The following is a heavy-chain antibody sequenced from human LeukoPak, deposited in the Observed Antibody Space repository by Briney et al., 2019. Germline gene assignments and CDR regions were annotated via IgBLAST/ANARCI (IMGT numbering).Heavy chain of an antibody. CDR3: AKESVPGVLLVSAQYYFDY. J-gene: IGHJ4*02. V-gene: IGHV3-23*01. CDR1: GFTFSSYA. D-gene: IGHD2-8*01. CDR2: ISGSAGVT. Sequence: GGSLRLSCAASGFTFSSYAMSWVRQAPGKGLEWVSAISGSAGVTYYADSVKGRFTISRDNSKNTLYLQMNSLRAEEKAVYYCAKESVPGVLLVSAQYYFDYWGQGTLVTVSS.